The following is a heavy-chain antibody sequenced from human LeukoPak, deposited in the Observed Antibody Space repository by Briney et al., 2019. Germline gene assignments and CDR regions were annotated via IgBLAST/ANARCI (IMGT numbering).Heavy chain of an antibody. CDR1: GYRFASHW. V-gene: IGHV5-51*01. Sequence: GESLKISRQGYGYRFASHWIGWVRQMPGKGPEWLGIIYPGDSDTRYNPSFQGHVIISADKSNSVAYLQWTSLKASDTAMYYCARPRGGDALDAFNIWGQGTMVIVSS. CDR3: ARPRGGDALDAFNI. J-gene: IGHJ3*02. D-gene: IGHD2-21*02. CDR2: IYPGDSDT.